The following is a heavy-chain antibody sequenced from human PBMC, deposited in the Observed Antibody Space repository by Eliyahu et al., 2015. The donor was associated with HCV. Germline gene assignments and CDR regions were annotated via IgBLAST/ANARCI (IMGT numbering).Heavy chain of an antibody. CDR1: XFVXSRQA. Sequence: VQLVESGGGLVQPGASLRLSCSASXFVXSRQAMHWVRQSSGKGLEYILGINGNGDVTYYANSVKGRFTISRDNSKNTLYLQMGSLGIEDRAVYYCVSSPRVTVGPPFDYWGQGALVTVSS. CDR3: VSSPRVTVGPPFDY. V-gene: IGHV3-64*01. CDR2: INGNGDVT. D-gene: IGHD1-26*01. J-gene: IGHJ4*02.